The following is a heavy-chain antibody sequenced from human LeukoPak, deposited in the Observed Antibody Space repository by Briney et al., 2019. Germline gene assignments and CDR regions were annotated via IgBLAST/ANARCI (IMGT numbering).Heavy chain of an antibody. CDR3: TKQLGGSGSH. CDR2: ISSSSSTI. D-gene: IGHD3-10*01. J-gene: IGHJ4*02. Sequence: GGSLRLSCAASGFTFSSYSMNWVRQAPGKGLEWVSYISSSSSTIYYADSVKGRFTISRDNAKNSLYLQMNSLRPEDTAVYYCTKQLGGSGSHWGQGTLVTVSS. V-gene: IGHV3-48*04. CDR1: GFTFSSYS.